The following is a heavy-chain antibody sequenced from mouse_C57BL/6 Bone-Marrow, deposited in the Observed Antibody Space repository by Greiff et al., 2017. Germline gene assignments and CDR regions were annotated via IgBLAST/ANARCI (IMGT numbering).Heavy chain of an antibody. J-gene: IGHJ1*03. V-gene: IGHV5-4*01. Sequence: EVKLMESGGGLVKPGGSLKLSCAASGFTFSSYAMSWVRQTPEKRLEWVATISDGGSYTYSPDNVKGRVTITRDNAKNNLYLQMSHLKSEDTAMYYCARDRGYGSSYCWSFDDWGTGTTVTVSS. CDR2: ISDGGSYT. D-gene: IGHD1-1*01. CDR1: GFTFSSYA. CDR3: ARDRGYGSSYCWSFDD.